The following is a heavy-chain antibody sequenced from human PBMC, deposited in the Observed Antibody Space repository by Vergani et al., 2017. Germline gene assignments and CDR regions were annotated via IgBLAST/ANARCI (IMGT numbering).Heavy chain of an antibody. CDR2: IIPILGIA. CDR3: ARDSPGYDSGSDY. CDR1: GGTFSSYT. Sequence: QVQLVQSGAEVKKPGSSVKVSCKASGGTFSSYTISWVRQAPGQGLEWMGRIIPILGIANYAQKFQGRVTITADKSTSTAYMELSSLRSEDTAVYYCARDSPGYDSGSDYWGQGTLVTVSS. V-gene: IGHV1-69*08. D-gene: IGHD3-22*01. J-gene: IGHJ4*02.